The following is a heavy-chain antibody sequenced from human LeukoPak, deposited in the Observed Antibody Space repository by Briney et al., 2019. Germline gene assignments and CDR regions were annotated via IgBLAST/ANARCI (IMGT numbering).Heavy chain of an antibody. CDR3: ARLEMATGYYYYYAMDV. Sequence: PGGSLRLSCAASGFTFSNYWMHWVRQAPGKGLVWVSRINSDGSSTSYADSVKGRLTISRDNAKSTLCLQMNSLRAEDTAVYYCARLEMATGYYYYYAMDVWGQGTTVTVSS. V-gene: IGHV3-74*01. J-gene: IGHJ6*02. CDR1: GFTFSNYW. CDR2: INSDGSST. D-gene: IGHD5-24*01.